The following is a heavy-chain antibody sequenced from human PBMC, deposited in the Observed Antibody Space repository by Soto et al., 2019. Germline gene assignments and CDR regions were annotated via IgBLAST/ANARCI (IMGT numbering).Heavy chain of an antibody. V-gene: IGHV3-23*01. CDR1: GVPFTGYA. D-gene: IGHD3-10*01. CDR2: ISGHGDAT. Sequence: GSLRLSCAASGVPFTGYAMSWVRQAPGKGLEWVSAISGHGDATFYADSVKGRFTISRDNSKNTLYLHMNSLRAEDTALYYCANSRVSMVRGLIIIPNYWGQGTLVTVSS. J-gene: IGHJ4*02. CDR3: ANSRVSMVRGLIIIPNY.